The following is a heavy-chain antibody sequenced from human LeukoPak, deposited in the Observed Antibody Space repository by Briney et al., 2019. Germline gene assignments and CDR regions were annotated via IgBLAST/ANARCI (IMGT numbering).Heavy chain of an antibody. D-gene: IGHD3-10*01. CDR3: ATHRDYYGSGSYYSYYYYGMDV. Sequence: GASVKVSCKASGYTFTSYDINWVRQATGQGLEWMGWMNPNSGNTGYAQKFQGRGTMTRNTSISTAYMELSSMRSEDTAEYYCATHRDYYGSGSYYSYYYYGMDVWGQGTTVTVSS. CDR1: GYTFTSYD. V-gene: IGHV1-8*01. CDR2: MNPNSGNT. J-gene: IGHJ6*02.